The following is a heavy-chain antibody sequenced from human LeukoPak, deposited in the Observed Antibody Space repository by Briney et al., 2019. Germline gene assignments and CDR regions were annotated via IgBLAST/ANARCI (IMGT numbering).Heavy chain of an antibody. J-gene: IGHJ6*03. D-gene: IGHD2-2*01. CDR3: AKDPRYCSSTSCYVSYYYYYYMDV. Sequence: GGSLRLSCAASGFTFSSYAMDWVRQAPGKGLEWVAVISYDGSNKYYADSVKGRFTISRDNSKNTLYLQMNSLRAEDTAVYYCAKDPRYCSSTSCYVSYYYYYYMDVWGKGTTVTVSS. CDR1: GFTFSSYA. V-gene: IGHV3-30*04. CDR2: ISYDGSNK.